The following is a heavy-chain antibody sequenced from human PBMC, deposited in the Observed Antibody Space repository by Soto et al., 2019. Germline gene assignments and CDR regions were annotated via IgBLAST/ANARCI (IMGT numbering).Heavy chain of an antibody. CDR2: IYPGDSDT. CDR3: ARRGDILTGYQYYFDY. D-gene: IGHD3-9*01. Sequence: GESLKISCKGSGYSFTSHWIGWVRQMPGKGLEWMGIIYPGDSDTRYSPSFQGQVTISADKSISTAYLQWSSLKASDTAMYYCARRGDILTGYQYYFDYWGQGTLVTVSS. J-gene: IGHJ4*02. CDR1: GYSFTSHW. V-gene: IGHV5-51*01.